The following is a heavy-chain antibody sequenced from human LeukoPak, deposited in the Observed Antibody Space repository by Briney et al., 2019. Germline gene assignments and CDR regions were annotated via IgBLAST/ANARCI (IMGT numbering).Heavy chain of an antibody. CDR3: ARDTAMVGFDY. CDR2: IYYSGST. J-gene: IGHJ4*02. Sequence: PSQTLSLTCTVSGGSISSGDYYWSWIRQSPGKGLEWIGYIYYSGSTYYNPSLKSRVTISVDTSKDQFSLKLSSVTAADTAVYYCARDTAMVGFDYWGQGTLVTVSS. CDR1: GGSISSGDYY. D-gene: IGHD5-18*01. V-gene: IGHV4-30-4*01.